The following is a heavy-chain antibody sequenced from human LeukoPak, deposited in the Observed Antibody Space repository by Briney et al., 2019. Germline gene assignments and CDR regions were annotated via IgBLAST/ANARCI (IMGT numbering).Heavy chain of an antibody. J-gene: IGHJ4*02. D-gene: IGHD2-2*01. CDR2: INPNDGDT. CDR1: GYTFTDYY. CDR3: ARAKFLYCSSTTCLFDY. V-gene: IGHV1-2*02. Sequence: ASVKVSCKASGYTFTDYYMHWVRQAPGQGFEWMGWINPNDGDTNYAQKFQGRLTMTRDTSISTAHMEVSRLRSDDTAVYSCARAKFLYCSSTTCLFDYWGQGTLVAVSS.